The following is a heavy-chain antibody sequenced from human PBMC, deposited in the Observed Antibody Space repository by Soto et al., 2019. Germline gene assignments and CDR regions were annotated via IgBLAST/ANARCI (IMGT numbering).Heavy chain of an antibody. D-gene: IGHD6-19*01. V-gene: IGHV5-10-1*01. CDR3: AAGLGSHYYYYYGMDV. J-gene: IGHJ6*02. CDR1: GYSFTSYW. Sequence: GESLKISCKGSGYSFTSYWISWVRQMPGKGLEWMGRIDPSDSYTNYSPSFQGHVTISADKSISTAYLQWSSLKASDTAMYYCAAGLGSHYYYYYGMDVWGQGTTVTVSS. CDR2: IDPSDSYT.